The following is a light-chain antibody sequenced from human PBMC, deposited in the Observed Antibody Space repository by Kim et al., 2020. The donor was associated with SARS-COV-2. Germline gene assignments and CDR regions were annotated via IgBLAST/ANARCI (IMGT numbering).Light chain of an antibody. CDR3: QEEGNSPGDT. CDR2: GAS. Sequence: EIVLTQSPGTLSLSPGERATLSCRASQSVSSSYLAWYQQKPGQAPRLLIYGASSRATGIPDRFSGSGSGTDFTLTISRLEPEDFAVYYCQEEGNSPGDTFGRGNKLEN. CDR1: QSVSSSY. J-gene: IGKJ2*01. V-gene: IGKV3-20*01.